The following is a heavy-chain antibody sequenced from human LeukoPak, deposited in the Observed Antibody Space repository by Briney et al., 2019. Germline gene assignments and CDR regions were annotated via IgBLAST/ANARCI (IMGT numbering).Heavy chain of an antibody. CDR3: AREVVSIPSYFDS. D-gene: IGHD2-15*01. CDR1: GFTVSSSY. Sequence: GGSLRLSCAASGFTVSSSYMHWVRQAPGKGLEWVSFFYRGDSTYYAESVRGRFTISRDNSKNTLYLLMNSLIPEDTAVYYCAREVVSIPSYFDSWGQGTLVTVSP. CDR2: FYRGDST. J-gene: IGHJ4*02. V-gene: IGHV3-53*01.